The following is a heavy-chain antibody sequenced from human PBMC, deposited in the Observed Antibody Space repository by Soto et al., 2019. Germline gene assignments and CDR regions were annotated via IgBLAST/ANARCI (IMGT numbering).Heavy chain of an antibody. CDR1: GGSISSSSYY. CDR2: IYYSGST. V-gene: IGHV4-39*01. CDR3: ARRQVGSSSLFDP. Sequence: ETLSLTCTVSGGSISSSSYYWGWIRQPPGKGLEWIGSIYYSGSTYYNPSLKSRVTISVDTSKNQFSLKLSSVTAADTAVYYCARRQVGSSSLFDPWGQGTLVTVSS. D-gene: IGHD6-13*01. J-gene: IGHJ5*02.